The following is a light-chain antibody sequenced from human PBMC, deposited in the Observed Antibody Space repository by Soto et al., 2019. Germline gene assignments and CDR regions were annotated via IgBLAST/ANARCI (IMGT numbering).Light chain of an antibody. CDR3: QQYNNWPPWT. V-gene: IGKV3-15*01. Sequence: IALTLSPATRAVSPWEGATFSCRARQSISSNLAWYQQKPGQAPRLLIYGASIRATGIPARFSGSGSGTEFTLTISSLQSEDFAVYYCQQYNNWPPWTFGEGTKVDIK. J-gene: IGKJ1*01. CDR2: GAS. CDR1: QSISSN.